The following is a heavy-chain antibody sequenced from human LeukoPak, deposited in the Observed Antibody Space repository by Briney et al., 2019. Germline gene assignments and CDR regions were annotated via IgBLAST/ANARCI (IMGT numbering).Heavy chain of an antibody. CDR3: ARARGYSYGLDC. J-gene: IGHJ4*02. CDR1: GFTFNSYS. V-gene: IGHV3-48*01. CDR2: ISSSSSSI. D-gene: IGHD5-18*01. Sequence: PGGSLRLSCAASGFTFNSYSINWVRQAPGKGLEWVSYISSSSSSIYYADSVKGRFTISRDNAKNSLYLQMNSLRAEDTAVYYCARARGYSYGLDCWGQGTLVTVSS.